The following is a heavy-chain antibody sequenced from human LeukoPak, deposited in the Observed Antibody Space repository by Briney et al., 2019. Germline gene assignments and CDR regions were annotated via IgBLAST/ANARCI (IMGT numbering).Heavy chain of an antibody. V-gene: IGHV3-73*01. CDR3: TRRQDGPYSGYDSFY. Sequence: AGGSLRLSCAASGYTFSGSAMHWVRQASGKGLEWVGRIRSKANSYATAYAASVKGRFTISRDDSKNTAYPQMNSLKTEDTAVYYCTRRQDGPYSGYDSFYWGQGTLVTVSS. D-gene: IGHD5-12*01. CDR1: GYTFSGSA. CDR2: IRSKANSYAT. J-gene: IGHJ4*02.